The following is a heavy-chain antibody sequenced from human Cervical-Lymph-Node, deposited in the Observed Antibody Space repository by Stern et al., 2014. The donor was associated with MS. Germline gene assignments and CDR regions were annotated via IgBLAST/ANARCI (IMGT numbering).Heavy chain of an antibody. CDR1: GFTFSTYA. Sequence: VQLVQSGGGLVQPGGSLRLSCAASGFTFSTYAMSWVRQAPGKGLKWVSAISGSGATTYYADSVKGRFTISRDNSNNTLYLQMNSLRAEDTAVYYCAKDRGYGNSYLGFDPWGQGTLVTVSS. D-gene: IGHD5-12*01. CDR3: AKDRGYGNSYLGFDP. CDR2: ISGSGATT. V-gene: IGHV3-23*04. J-gene: IGHJ5*02.